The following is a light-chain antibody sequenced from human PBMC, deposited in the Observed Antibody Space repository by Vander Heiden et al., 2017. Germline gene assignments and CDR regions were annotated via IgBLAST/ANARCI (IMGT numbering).Light chain of an antibody. CDR1: SSDVGAYDY. V-gene: IGLV2-8*01. J-gene: IGLJ3*02. Sequence: QSALTQPPSSSGSPGQSFTISCTGTSSDVGAYDYVTWYQQHPGKAPKLMIYEVTQRPSEVPDRFSGSKSGNTASLTVSGLQAEDEADYFCSSYAGSNNLVFGGGTKLTVV. CDR3: SSYAGSNNLV. CDR2: EVT.